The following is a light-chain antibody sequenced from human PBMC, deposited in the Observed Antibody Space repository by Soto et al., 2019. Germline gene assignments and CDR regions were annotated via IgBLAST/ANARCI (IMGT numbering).Light chain of an antibody. V-gene: IGKV1-5*01. Sequence: DIQMTQSPSTLPASVGDRVTITCLASQSISSWLAWYQQKPGKAPKLLIYDASSLFSGVPSRFSGSGSRTEFTLTIRNLQPDDFATYYCQQYYLNPWTFGQGTKVDI. CDR1: QSISSW. CDR2: DAS. CDR3: QQYYLNPWT. J-gene: IGKJ1*01.